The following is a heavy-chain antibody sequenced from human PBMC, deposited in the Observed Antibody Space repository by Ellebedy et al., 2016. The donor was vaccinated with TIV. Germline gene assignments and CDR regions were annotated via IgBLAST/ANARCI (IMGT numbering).Heavy chain of an antibody. D-gene: IGHD6-13*01. V-gene: IGHV3-9*01. Sequence: GGSLRLSXAASGFTFDDYAMHWVRQAPGRGLEWVSGISWNSGSIDYADSVKGRFTISRDNAKNSLYLQMNSLRAEDTAVYYCAAAAGAGDDAFDIWGQGTMVTVSS. CDR1: GFTFDDYA. CDR2: ISWNSGSI. CDR3: AAAAGAGDDAFDI. J-gene: IGHJ3*02.